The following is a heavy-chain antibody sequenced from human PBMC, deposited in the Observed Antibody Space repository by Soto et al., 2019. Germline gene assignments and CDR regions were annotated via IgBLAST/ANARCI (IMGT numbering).Heavy chain of an antibody. J-gene: IGHJ4*02. CDR1: GGSVSSSSYD. Sequence: SETLSLTCTVSGGSVSSSSYDWGWIRQPPGKGLEWIGSVYYSGSTYYNPSLKSRVTISVDTSKNQFSLKLSAVTAADTAVYYWGRQEIRITVALSDSWGQGTLVTVAS. V-gene: IGHV4-39*01. CDR2: VYYSGST. D-gene: IGHD6-19*01. CDR3: GRQEIRITVALSDS.